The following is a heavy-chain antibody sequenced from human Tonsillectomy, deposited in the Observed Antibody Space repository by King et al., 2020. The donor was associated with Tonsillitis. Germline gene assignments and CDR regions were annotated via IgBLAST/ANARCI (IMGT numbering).Heavy chain of an antibody. CDR1: GGSISSGSYY. D-gene: IGHD3-3*01. Sequence: QLQESGPVLVKPSQTLSLTCTVSGGSISSGSYYWSWIRQPAGKGLEWIGRIYTSGSTNYNPSLKSRVTMSVDTSKNQFSLKLSSVTAADTAVYYCARDNDFWSGYYSYWGQGTLVTVSS. V-gene: IGHV4-61*02. CDR3: ARDNDFWSGYYSY. J-gene: IGHJ4*02. CDR2: IYTSGST.